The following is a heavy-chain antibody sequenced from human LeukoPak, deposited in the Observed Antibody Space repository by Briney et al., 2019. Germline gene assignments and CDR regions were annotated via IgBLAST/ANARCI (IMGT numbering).Heavy chain of an antibody. V-gene: IGHV4-4*07. CDR1: GASISIYY. CDR2: IHTSGST. Sequence: SETLSLTCTVSGASISIYYWSWVRQPAGKGLEWIGRIHTSGSTNYNPSLKSRVTISVDTSKNQFSLKLSSVTAADTAVYFCARRRGLDYDNWGQGTLVTVSS. CDR3: ARRRGLDYDN. D-gene: IGHD3/OR15-3a*01. J-gene: IGHJ4*02.